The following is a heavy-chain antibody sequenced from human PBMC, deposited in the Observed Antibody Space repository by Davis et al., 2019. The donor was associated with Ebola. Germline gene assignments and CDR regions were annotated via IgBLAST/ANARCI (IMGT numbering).Heavy chain of an antibody. CDR1: GFTFSSYG. CDR3: AKDPGRSPQSPLDY. V-gene: IGHV3-23*01. Sequence: GESLKISCAASGFTFSSYGMTWVRQAPGKGLEWVASIDDSGGGTYYADSVKGRFTISRDNSKNMLYLQMNSLRAEDTAVYYCAKDPGRSPQSPLDYWGQGTLVTVSS. J-gene: IGHJ4*02. CDR2: IDDSGGGT.